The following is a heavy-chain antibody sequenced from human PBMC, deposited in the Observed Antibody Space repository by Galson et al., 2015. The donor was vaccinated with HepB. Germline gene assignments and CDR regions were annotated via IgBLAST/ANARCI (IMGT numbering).Heavy chain of an antibody. CDR1: GFTFSSYS. Sequence: SLRLSCAASGFTFSSYSMNWVRQAPGKGLEWVSSISSSSSYIYYADSVKGRFTISRDNAKNSLYLQMNSLRAEDTAVYYCARGGIAVAGTGDYWGQGTLVTVSS. D-gene: IGHD6-19*01. CDR2: ISSSSSYI. CDR3: ARGGIAVAGTGDY. V-gene: IGHV3-21*01. J-gene: IGHJ4*02.